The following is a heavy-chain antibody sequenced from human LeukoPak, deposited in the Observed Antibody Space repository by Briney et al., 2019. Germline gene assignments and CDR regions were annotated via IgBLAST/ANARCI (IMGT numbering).Heavy chain of an antibody. V-gene: IGHV3-23*01. J-gene: IGHJ5*01. CDR3: AKDRPNFHENSGHYYRRDGDS. D-gene: IGHD3-22*01. CDR2: MCGTAGCT. Sequence: GGSLRLSCQASGFTFYMYAMSWVRQAPGKGLEWVASMCGTAGCTFYPDSVKGWFTISRDNSKDALYLRMNSLTAEDTAIYYCAKDRPNFHENSGHYYRRDGDSWGQGTLVTVSS. CDR1: GFTFYMYA.